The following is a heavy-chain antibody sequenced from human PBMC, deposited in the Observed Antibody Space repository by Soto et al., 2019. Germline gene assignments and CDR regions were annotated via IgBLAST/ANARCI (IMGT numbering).Heavy chain of an antibody. CDR1: GFNFGSSW. V-gene: IGHV3-74*01. Sequence: GGSLRLSCAASGFNFGSSWMHWVRQAPGKGLRWVSRMTSDGSTTDYADSVKGRFTVSXXXXXXTXYLRXXXLRAEDTAVYYCATAEVDYWGPGTLVTVSS. CDR2: MTSDGSTT. J-gene: IGHJ4*02. CDR3: ATAEVDY.